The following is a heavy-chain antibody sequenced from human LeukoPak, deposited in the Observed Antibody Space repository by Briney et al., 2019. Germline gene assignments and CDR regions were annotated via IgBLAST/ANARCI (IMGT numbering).Heavy chain of an antibody. J-gene: IGHJ4*02. CDR3: ARDFGGYGHFDY. D-gene: IGHD5-12*01. V-gene: IGHV4-31*03. Sequence: PSETLSLTCTVSGGSISSSNYYWSWIRQHPGKGLEWIGYIYYSGSTYYNPSLKSRLTISVDTSKNQFSLKLSSVTAADTAVYYCARDFGGYGHFDYWGQGTLVTVSS. CDR2: IYYSGST. CDR1: GGSISSSNYY.